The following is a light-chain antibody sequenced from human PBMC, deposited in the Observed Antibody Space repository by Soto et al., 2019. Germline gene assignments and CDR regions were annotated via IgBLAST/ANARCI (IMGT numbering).Light chain of an antibody. J-gene: IGLJ1*01. V-gene: IGLV2-14*01. CDR3: TSYTSSSTLYV. CDR2: DVR. CDR1: SSDVGGYNY. Sequence: QSARTQPASGSRAPGEASTISSTGTSSDVGGYNYVSWYQQHPGKAPKLMIYDVRNRASGASNRFSGSKSGNTASLTISGLQAEDEADYYCTSYTSSSTLYVFGTGTKVTVL.